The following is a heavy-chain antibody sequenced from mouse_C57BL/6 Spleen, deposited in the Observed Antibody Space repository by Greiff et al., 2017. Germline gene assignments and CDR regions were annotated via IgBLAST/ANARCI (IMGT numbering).Heavy chain of an antibody. D-gene: IGHD2-2*01. Sequence: EVQLQQSGPELVKPGASVKISCKASGYSFTGYYMNWVKQSPEKSLEWIGEINPSTGGTTYNQKFKAKATLTVDKSSSTAYMQLKSLTSEDSAVYYCARSAIYYGYDWFAYWGQGTLVTVSA. CDR2: INPSTGGT. CDR3: ARSAIYYGYDWFAY. J-gene: IGHJ3*01. CDR1: GYSFTGYY. V-gene: IGHV1-42*01.